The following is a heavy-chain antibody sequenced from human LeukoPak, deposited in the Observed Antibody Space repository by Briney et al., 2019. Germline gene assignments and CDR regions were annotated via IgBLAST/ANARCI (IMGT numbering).Heavy chain of an antibody. J-gene: IGHJ4*02. Sequence: ASAKVSCKASGSTFICYSIRWGGQAPGHGLEWMGWITPYNGNTNYVQNFQGRVTMTTDTSTCTAYMELRSLRSDDTAVYYCAREYGGNPGLFGYWGQGTLVTVSS. D-gene: IGHD4-23*01. V-gene: IGHV1-18*01. CDR3: AREYGGNPGLFGY. CDR2: ITPYNGNT. CDR1: GSTFICYS.